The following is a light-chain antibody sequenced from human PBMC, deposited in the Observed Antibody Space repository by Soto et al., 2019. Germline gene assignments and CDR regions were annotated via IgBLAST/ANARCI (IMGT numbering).Light chain of an antibody. CDR1: SRDVGDNY. Sequence: QAALSQPPSASGSPGPSVTRSCTGTSRDVGDNYVSWYQQHLGKAPNRVIYEVTRRPSGVPDRFSGSKSVNTAYMTVSGRQADDEADYYCSAYAGSNNFVFGTGTNVTVL. J-gene: IGLJ1*01. V-gene: IGLV2-8*01. CDR2: EVT. CDR3: SAYAGSNNFV.